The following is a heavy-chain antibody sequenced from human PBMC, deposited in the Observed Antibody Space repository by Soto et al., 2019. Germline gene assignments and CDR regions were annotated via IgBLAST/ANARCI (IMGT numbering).Heavy chain of an antibody. J-gene: IGHJ4*02. CDR3: ANDPVFFHSGSRYYYFDN. CDR1: GFTFSNFA. V-gene: IGHV3-23*01. D-gene: IGHD6-13*01. Sequence: EVQLLESGGDLVQPGVSLSLSCVVSGFTFSNFAMSWVRQAPGKGPEWVAAIGGSGGYIFYADSVKGRFTISRDDSKNTLYLQMNRLREEGTAVYYCANDPVFFHSGSRYYYFDNWGQGILVTVSS. CDR2: IGGSGGYI.